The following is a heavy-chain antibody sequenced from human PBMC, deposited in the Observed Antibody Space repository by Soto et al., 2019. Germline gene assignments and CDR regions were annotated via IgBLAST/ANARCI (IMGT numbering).Heavy chain of an antibody. J-gene: IGHJ4*02. CDR2: ISYDGSNK. CDR3: AKEGTDYVAPFDY. V-gene: IGHV3-30*18. Sequence: GSLRLSCAASGFTFSSYGMHWVRQAPGKGLEWVAVISYDGSNKYYADPVKGRFTISRDNSKNTLYLQMNSLRAEDTAVYYCAKEGTDYVAPFDYWGQGTLVTVSS. CDR1: GFTFSSYG. D-gene: IGHD4-17*01.